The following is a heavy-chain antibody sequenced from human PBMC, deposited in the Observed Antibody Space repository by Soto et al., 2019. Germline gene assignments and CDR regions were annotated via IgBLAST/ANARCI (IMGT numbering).Heavy chain of an antibody. Sequence: EEHLGESGGGLVQPGGSLRLSCATSGFTFSNCWMSWVRQAPGKGLEWVANINQDGSEQYYVDSVKGRFTVSRDNAKNSLYLEMNNLRDDDTAMYYCTQAEMGRYSCSGNSYRRDYWGQGTLVTVSS. D-gene: IGHD6-19*01. CDR1: GFTFSNCW. J-gene: IGHJ4*02. CDR3: TQAEMGRYSCSGNSYRRDY. CDR2: INQDGSEQ. V-gene: IGHV3-7*01.